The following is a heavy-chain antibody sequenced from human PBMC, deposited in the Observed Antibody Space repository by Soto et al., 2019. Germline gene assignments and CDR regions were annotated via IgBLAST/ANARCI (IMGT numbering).Heavy chain of an antibody. V-gene: IGHV1-2*02. J-gene: IGHJ4*02. CDR1: GYPITTYY. CDR2: IDPRSGGT. D-gene: IGHD3-10*01. CDR3: ATDDYGIFPY. Sequence: ASVKVSCKVSGYPITTYYIHWVRQAPGQGLEWMGWIDPRSGGTVYEQKFQGRVTMTRDTSISTVYMDLSGLTSDDTALYYCATDDYGIFPYWGQGSLGTVSS.